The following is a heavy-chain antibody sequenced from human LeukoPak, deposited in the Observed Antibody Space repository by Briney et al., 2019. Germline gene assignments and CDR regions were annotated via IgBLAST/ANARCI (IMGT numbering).Heavy chain of an antibody. Sequence: SETLSLTCTVSGGSISSSSYYWGWIRQPPGKGLEWIGSIYYSGSTYYNPSLKSRVTISVDTSKNQFSLKLSSVTAADTAVYYCARLLRIVGATRANNWFDPWGQEPWSPSPQ. CDR3: ARLLRIVGATRANNWFDP. V-gene: IGHV4-39*01. CDR1: GGSISSSSYY. J-gene: IGHJ5*02. CDR2: IYYSGST. D-gene: IGHD1-26*01.